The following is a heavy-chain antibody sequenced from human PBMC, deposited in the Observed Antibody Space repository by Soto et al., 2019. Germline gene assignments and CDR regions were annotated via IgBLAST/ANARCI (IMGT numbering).Heavy chain of an antibody. CDR3: AKARVARIVGATTVFDY. D-gene: IGHD1-26*01. V-gene: IGHV3-23*01. CDR1: GFTFSSYA. Sequence: GGSLRLSCAASGFTFSSYAMSWVRQAPGKGLEWVSAISGSGGSTYYADSVKGRFTISRDNSKNTLYLQMNSLRAEDTAVYYCAKARVARIVGATTVFDYWGQGTLVTVSS. CDR2: ISGSGGST. J-gene: IGHJ4*02.